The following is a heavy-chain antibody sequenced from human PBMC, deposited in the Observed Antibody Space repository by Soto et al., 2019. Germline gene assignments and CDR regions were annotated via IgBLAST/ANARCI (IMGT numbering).Heavy chain of an antibody. CDR2: INPNSGGT. J-gene: IGHJ3*02. D-gene: IGHD2-15*01. CDR3: ARDLGAYCSGGSCYSFAFDI. Sequence: QVQLVQSGAEVKKPGASVKVSCKASGYTFTGYYMHWVRQAPGQGLEWMGWINPNSGGTNYAQKFQGWVTMTRDTSISTAYMELGRLRSDDTAVYYCARDLGAYCSGGSCYSFAFDIWGQGTMVTVSS. V-gene: IGHV1-2*04. CDR1: GYTFTGYY.